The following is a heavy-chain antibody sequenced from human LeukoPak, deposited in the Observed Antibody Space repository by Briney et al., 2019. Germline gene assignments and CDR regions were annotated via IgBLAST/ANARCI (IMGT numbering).Heavy chain of an antibody. V-gene: IGHV3-48*04. J-gene: IGHJ4*02. CDR3: AVMVDYGDGDYFDY. CDR1: GFTFSSYS. Sequence: GGSLRLSCAASGFTFSSYSMNWVRQAPGKGREWVSYISSSSSTIYYADSVKGRFTISRDNAKNSLYLQMNSLRAEDTAVYYCAVMVDYGDGDYFDYWGQGTLVTVSS. CDR2: ISSSSSTI. D-gene: IGHD4-17*01.